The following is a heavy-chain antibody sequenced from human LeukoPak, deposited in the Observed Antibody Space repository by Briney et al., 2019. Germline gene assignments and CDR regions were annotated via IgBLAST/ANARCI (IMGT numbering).Heavy chain of an antibody. CDR3: ARGGVGATRPLDY. V-gene: IGHV4-34*01. Sequence: SETLSLTCAVYGGSFSGYYWSWIRQPPGKGLEWIGEINHSGSTNYNPSLKSRVTMSVDTSKNQFSLKLSSVTAADTALYYCARGGVGATRPLDYWGQGTLVTVSS. CDR1: GGSFSGYY. J-gene: IGHJ4*02. D-gene: IGHD1-26*01. CDR2: INHSGST.